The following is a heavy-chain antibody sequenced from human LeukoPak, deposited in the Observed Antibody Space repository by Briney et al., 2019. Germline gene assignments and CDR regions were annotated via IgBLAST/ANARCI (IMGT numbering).Heavy chain of an antibody. CDR2: INPNSRGT. J-gene: IGHJ4*02. D-gene: IGHD6-13*01. Sequence: ASVKVSCKASGYTFTDYYMHWVRQAPGQGLEWMGWINPNSRGTDSAQKFQGRFSMTRDTSISTAYMELSRLRSDDTAVYYCAREQQLVRGPDYWGQGTLVTVSS. CDR1: GYTFTDYY. CDR3: AREQQLVRGPDY. V-gene: IGHV1-2*02.